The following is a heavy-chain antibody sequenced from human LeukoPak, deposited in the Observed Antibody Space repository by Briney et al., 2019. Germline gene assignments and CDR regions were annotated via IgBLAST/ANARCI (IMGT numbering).Heavy chain of an antibody. CDR2: IYYSGST. V-gene: IGHV4-30-4*01. D-gene: IGHD2-15*01. Sequence: SETQSLTCTVSGGSISSGDYYWSWIRQPPGKGLEWIGYIYYSGSTYYNPSLKSRVTISVDTSKNQFSLKLSSVTAADTAVYYCATSYCSGGSCQLDYWGQGTLVTVSS. CDR1: GGSISSGDYY. CDR3: ATSYCSGGSCQLDY. J-gene: IGHJ4*02.